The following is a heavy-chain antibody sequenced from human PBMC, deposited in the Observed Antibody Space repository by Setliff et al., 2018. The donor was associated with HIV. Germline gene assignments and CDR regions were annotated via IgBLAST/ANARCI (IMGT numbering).Heavy chain of an antibody. J-gene: IGHJ2*01. V-gene: IGHV4-39*07. D-gene: IGHD3-10*01. CDR3: ARETNASGSLTAYWYFDL. CDR2: IYFSGTP. CDR1: GGSINSRSYY. Sequence: PSETLSLTCTVSGGSINSRSYYWAWIRQPPGKGLEWVASIYFSGTPYYNPSLKNRVTISIDRSKNQFSLKLNSVTAADTAVYYCARETNASGSLTAYWYFDLWGRGTLGTVSS.